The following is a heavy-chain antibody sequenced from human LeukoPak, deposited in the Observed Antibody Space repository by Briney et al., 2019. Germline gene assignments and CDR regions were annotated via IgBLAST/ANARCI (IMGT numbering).Heavy chain of an antibody. D-gene: IGHD3-16*01. CDR3: ARVPTRSNVWGMWYFDY. V-gene: IGHV1-2*02. Sequence: ASVKVSCKASGYTFTGYYMHWVRQAPGQGLEWMGWINPNSGGTNYAQKFQGRATMTRDTSISTAYMELSRLRSDDTAVYYCARVPTRSNVWGMWYFDYWGQGTLVTVSS. J-gene: IGHJ4*02. CDR1: GYTFTGYY. CDR2: INPNSGGT.